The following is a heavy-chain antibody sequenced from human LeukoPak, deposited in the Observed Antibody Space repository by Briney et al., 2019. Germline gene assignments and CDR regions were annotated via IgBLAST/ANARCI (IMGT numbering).Heavy chain of an antibody. Sequence: GASVKVSCKASGYTFTSYYMHWVRQAPGQGLEWMGIINPSGGSTSYAQKFQGRVTMTRDTSTSTVYMELSSLRSEDTAVYYCAREHDYGDYERWIMEYWGQGTLVTVSS. D-gene: IGHD4-17*01. CDR1: GYTFTSYY. J-gene: IGHJ4*02. CDR2: INPSGGST. V-gene: IGHV1-46*01. CDR3: AREHDYGDYERWIMEY.